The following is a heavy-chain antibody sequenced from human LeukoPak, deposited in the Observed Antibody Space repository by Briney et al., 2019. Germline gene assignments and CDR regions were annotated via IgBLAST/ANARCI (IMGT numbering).Heavy chain of an antibody. CDR3: ARDDTSGGYYEFGY. J-gene: IGHJ4*02. V-gene: IGHV4-34*01. CDR1: GGSFSGYY. D-gene: IGHD6-19*01. Sequence: PSETLSLTCGVFGGSFSGYYWTWIRQPPGKGLEWIGEINHSGSTNYNPSLKSRVTISVDTSKNQFSLKLSSVTAADTAVYYCARDDTSGGYYEFGYWGQGALLIVSS. CDR2: INHSGST.